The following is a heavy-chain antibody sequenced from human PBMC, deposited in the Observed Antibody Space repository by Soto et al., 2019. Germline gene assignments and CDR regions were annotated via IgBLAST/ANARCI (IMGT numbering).Heavy chain of an antibody. V-gene: IGHV3-7*01. Sequence: RGSLRLYWAASGFTFSRYWMTWVRKAPGKGVEWVANIKHDGSEKYYVDPVKGRFTISRDKAKNSVYLQMNSLNAEDTAVYFCARDLDFYDSSAYYPFDYWGQGTLVTSPQ. CDR3: ARDLDFYDSSAYYPFDY. D-gene: IGHD3-22*01. CDR2: IKHDGSEK. CDR1: GFTFSRYW. J-gene: IGHJ4*02.